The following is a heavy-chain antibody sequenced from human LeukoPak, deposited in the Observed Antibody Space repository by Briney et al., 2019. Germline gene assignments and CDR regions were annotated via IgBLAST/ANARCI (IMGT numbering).Heavy chain of an antibody. CDR3: AREHSSFGFPPRLAAAGLGVWFDP. Sequence: SGTLSLTCAVSGGSISSGGYYWSWIRQHPGKGLEWIGYIYYSGSTNYNPSLKSRVTISVDTSKNQFSLKLSSVTAADTAVYYCAREHSSFGFPPRLAAAGLGVWFDPWGQGTLVTVSS. V-gene: IGHV4-61*08. D-gene: IGHD6-13*01. J-gene: IGHJ5*02. CDR2: IYYSGST. CDR1: GGSISSGGYY.